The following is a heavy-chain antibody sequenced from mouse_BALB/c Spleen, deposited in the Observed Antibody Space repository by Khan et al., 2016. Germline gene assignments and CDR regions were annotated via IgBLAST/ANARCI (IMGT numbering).Heavy chain of an antibody. CDR2: IDPANGNS. D-gene: IGHD2-3*01. CDR1: GFNIKDTY. V-gene: IGHV14-3*02. CDR3: ARSGYYLYYYVMDY. J-gene: IGHJ4*01. Sequence: EVQLQESGAELVKPGASVKVSCTASGFNIKDTYMHWVKQRPEQGLEWVGKIDPANGNSNYDPKFQGRATITADTSSNTAYLQLRTLTSEDTAVYYCARSGYYLYYYVMDYWGQVTSVTVSS.